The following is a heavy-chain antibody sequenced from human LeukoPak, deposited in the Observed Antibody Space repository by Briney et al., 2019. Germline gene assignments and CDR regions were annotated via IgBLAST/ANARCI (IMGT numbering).Heavy chain of an antibody. Sequence: TSETLSLTCTVSGGSISSSSYYWGWIRQPRGKGLEWIGSIYYSGSTYYNPSLKSRVTISVDTSKNQFSLKLSSVTAADTAVYYCARVRSPPDFDWLLGVFDPWGQGTLVTVSS. CDR2: IYYSGST. CDR1: GGSISSSSYY. V-gene: IGHV4-39*07. J-gene: IGHJ5*02. D-gene: IGHD3-9*01. CDR3: ARVRSPPDFDWLLGVFDP.